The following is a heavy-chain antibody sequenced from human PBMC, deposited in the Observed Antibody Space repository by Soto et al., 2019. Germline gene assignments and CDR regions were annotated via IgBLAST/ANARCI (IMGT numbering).Heavy chain of an antibody. V-gene: IGHV4-34*01. Sequence: PSETLSLTCAVYGGSFSGYYWSWIRQPPGKGLEWIGEINHSGSTNYNPSLKSRVTISVDTSKNQFSLKLSSVTAADTAVYYCASGDFWSGHFELWWGQGTLVTVSS. D-gene: IGHD3-3*01. J-gene: IGHJ4*02. CDR2: INHSGST. CDR3: ASGDFWSGHFELW. CDR1: GGSFSGYY.